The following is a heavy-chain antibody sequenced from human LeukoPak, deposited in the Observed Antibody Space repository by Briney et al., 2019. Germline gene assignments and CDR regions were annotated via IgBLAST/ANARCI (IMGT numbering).Heavy chain of an antibody. CDR1: GFTFSSYW. D-gene: IGHD3-10*01. Sequence: PGGSLRLSCAASGFTFSSYWMHWVRQAPGKGLVWVSSINSDGSSTNYADSVKGRFTISRDNAKNTLYLQMNSLRAEDTAVYYCARDLMVRGVFDYWGQGTLVTVSS. V-gene: IGHV3-74*01. J-gene: IGHJ4*02. CDR3: ARDLMVRGVFDY. CDR2: INSDGSST.